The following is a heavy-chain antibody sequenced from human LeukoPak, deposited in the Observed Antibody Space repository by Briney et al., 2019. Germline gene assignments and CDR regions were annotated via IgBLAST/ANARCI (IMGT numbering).Heavy chain of an antibody. CDR1: RSSISNYY. V-gene: IGHV4-59*08. J-gene: IGHJ4*02. D-gene: IGHD4-17*01. CDR2: IYYSGST. CDR3: ASLTTVTQGYFDS. Sequence: PSETLSLTCTVSRSSISNYYWNWIRQPPGKGLEWIGYIYYSGSTNYNPSLKSRLTISLDASKNQFSLKLSSVTATDTAVYYCASLTTVTQGYFDSWGQGTLVTVSS.